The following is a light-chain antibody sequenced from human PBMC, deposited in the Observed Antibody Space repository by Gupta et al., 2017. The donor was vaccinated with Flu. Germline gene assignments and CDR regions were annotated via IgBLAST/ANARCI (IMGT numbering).Light chain of an antibody. V-gene: IGKV1-5*03. J-gene: IGKJ4*01. CDR1: QSINHY. Sequence: DIQVTQSPSTLSASVGDSVTITCRTSQSINHYLAWFQKERGKAPKLLIYKTSWLERGVPSRFSGSGSGTEFSLTISSLQPEDFATYYCQLYDNFSRMTFGGGTSVDI. CDR2: KTS. CDR3: QLYDNFSRMT.